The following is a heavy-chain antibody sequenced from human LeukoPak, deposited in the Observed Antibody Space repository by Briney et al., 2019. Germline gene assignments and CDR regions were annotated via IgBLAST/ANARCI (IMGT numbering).Heavy chain of an antibody. CDR2: IYYSGST. CDR1: GGSISSYY. Sequence: SETLSLTCTVSGGSISSYYWSWIRQPPGKGLEWIGYIYYSGSTNYNPSLKSRVTISVDTSKNQFPLKLSSVTAADTAVYYCARDSSSWSYGMDVWGQGTTVTVSS. CDR3: ARDSSSWSYGMDV. D-gene: IGHD6-13*01. V-gene: IGHV4-59*01. J-gene: IGHJ6*02.